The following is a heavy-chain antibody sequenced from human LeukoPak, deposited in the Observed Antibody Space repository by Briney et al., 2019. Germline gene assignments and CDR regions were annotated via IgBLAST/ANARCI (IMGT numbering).Heavy chain of an antibody. CDR3: ARNEYDSSGYYYDY. J-gene: IGHJ4*02. CDR1: GFTFSSYG. Sequence: GRSLRLSCAASGFTFSSYGMHWVRQAPGKGLEWVSYISSSGSTIYYADSVKGRFTISRDNAKNSLYLQMNSLRAEDTAVYYCARNEYDSSGYYYDYWGQGTLVTVSS. D-gene: IGHD3-22*01. V-gene: IGHV3-48*04. CDR2: ISSSGSTI.